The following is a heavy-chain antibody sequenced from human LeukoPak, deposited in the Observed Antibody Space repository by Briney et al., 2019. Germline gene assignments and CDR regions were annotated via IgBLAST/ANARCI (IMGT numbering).Heavy chain of an antibody. CDR2: ISGSGGST. V-gene: IGHV3-23*01. Sequence: GGSLRLSCAASGFTFSSYAMSWVRQAPGKGLEWVSVISGSGGSTYYADSVKGRFTISRDNSKNTLYLQMNSLRAEDTAVYYCARDAYGDYSFDYWGQGTLVTVSS. CDR3: ARDAYGDYSFDY. J-gene: IGHJ4*02. CDR1: GFTFSSYA. D-gene: IGHD4-17*01.